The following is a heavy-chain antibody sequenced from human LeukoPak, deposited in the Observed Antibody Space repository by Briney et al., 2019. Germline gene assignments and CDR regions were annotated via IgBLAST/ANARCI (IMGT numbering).Heavy chain of an antibody. J-gene: IGHJ4*02. CDR1: GFTFSTYA. CDR2: ISGSGGST. Sequence: GGSLRLSCAASGFTFSTYAIHWVRQAPGKGLEWVSAISGSGGSTYYADSVKGRFTISRDNSKNTLYLQMNSLRAEDTAVYYCAKAVVVAAHFDYWGQGTLVTVSS. D-gene: IGHD2-15*01. V-gene: IGHV3-23*01. CDR3: AKAVVVAAHFDY.